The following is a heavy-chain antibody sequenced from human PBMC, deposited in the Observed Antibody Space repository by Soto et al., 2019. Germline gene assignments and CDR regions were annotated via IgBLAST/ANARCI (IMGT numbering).Heavy chain of an antibody. CDR3: ARQEVVAATPLDY. CDR1: GGSISSSSYY. CDR2: IYYSGST. Sequence: QLQLQESGPGLVKPSETLSLTCTVSGGSISSSSYYWGWIRQPPGKGLEWIGSIYYSGSTYYNPSLKSRVTISVDTSKNQFSLKLSSVTAADTAVYYCARQEVVAATPLDYWGQGTLFTVSS. V-gene: IGHV4-39*01. D-gene: IGHD2-15*01. J-gene: IGHJ4*02.